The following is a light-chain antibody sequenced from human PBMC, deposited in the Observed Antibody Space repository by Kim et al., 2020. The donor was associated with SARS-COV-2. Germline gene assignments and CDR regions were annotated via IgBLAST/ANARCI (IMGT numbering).Light chain of an antibody. Sequence: LTQPASVSGSPGQSITISCTGTSSDVGGYNYVSWYQQHPGKAPKLMIYDVSQRPSGVSNRFSGSKSGNTASLTISGLQAEDEADYYCTSYTSSDTLLFGGGTQLTVL. CDR2: DVS. V-gene: IGLV2-14*03. CDR1: SSDVGGYNY. J-gene: IGLJ2*01. CDR3: TSYTSSDTLL.